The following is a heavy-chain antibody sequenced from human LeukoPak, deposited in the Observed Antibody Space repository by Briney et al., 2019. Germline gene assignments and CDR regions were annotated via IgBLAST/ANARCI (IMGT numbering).Heavy chain of an antibody. D-gene: IGHD3-3*01. CDR1: GFTFSNYP. Sequence: GGSLRLSCAASGFTFSNYPMAWVRQAPGKGLEWVSGISSSGGYTYYVDSVKGRFTISRDNSKNTLYLHMNSLRAEDTAVYYCAKDHAYYDFWSAYDYWGQGTLVTVSS. CDR3: AKDHAYYDFWSAYDY. CDR2: ISSSGGYT. J-gene: IGHJ4*02. V-gene: IGHV3-23*01.